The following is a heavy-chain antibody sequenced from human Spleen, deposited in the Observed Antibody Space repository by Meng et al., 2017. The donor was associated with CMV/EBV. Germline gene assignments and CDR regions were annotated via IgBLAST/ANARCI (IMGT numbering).Heavy chain of an antibody. V-gene: IGHV4-38-2*02. J-gene: IGHJ6*02. CDR1: GYSISSDYY. CDR3: ARDNDFRNYYYAMDV. CDR2: IYHTGNT. D-gene: IGHD3-3*01. Sequence: GSLRLSCTVSGYSISSDYYWGWIRQPPGKGLEWIASIYHTGNTYYSPSLRTRATMSVDTSKNQFSLKLSSVTAADTAVYYCARDNDFRNYYYAMDVWGQGTTVTVSS.